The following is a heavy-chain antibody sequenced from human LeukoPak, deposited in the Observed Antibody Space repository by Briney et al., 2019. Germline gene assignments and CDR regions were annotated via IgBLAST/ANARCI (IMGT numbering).Heavy chain of an antibody. CDR2: IYYSGTT. CDR3: ARDRYYYDIGAAFDI. Sequence: PSETLSLTCTVSGGSISSGNYYWTWIRQHPGKGLEWIGYIYYSGTTFYNPSLKSRVTISIDTSKNHFSLKLSSVTAADTAVYYCARDRYYYDIGAAFDIWGQGTMVTVSS. CDR1: GGSISSGNYY. V-gene: IGHV4-31*03. J-gene: IGHJ3*02. D-gene: IGHD3-22*01.